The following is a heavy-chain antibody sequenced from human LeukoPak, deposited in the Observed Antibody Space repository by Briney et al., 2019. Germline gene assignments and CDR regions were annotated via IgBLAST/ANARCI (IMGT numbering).Heavy chain of an antibody. CDR3: ARVSYYDSSGYYPTSCFDY. V-gene: IGHV3-21*01. J-gene: IGHJ4*02. D-gene: IGHD3-22*01. Sequence: GGSLRLSCAASGFTFSSYSMNWVRQAPGKGLEWVSSISSSSSYIYYADSVKGRFTISRDNAKNSLYLQMNSLRAEDTAVYYCARVSYYDSSGYYPTSCFDYWGQGTLVTVSS. CDR2: ISSSSSYI. CDR1: GFTFSSYS.